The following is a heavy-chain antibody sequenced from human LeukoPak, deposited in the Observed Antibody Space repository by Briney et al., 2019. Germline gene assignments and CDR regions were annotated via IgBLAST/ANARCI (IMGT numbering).Heavy chain of an antibody. V-gene: IGHV4-38-2*02. J-gene: IGHJ3*02. Sequence: SETLSLTCTVSGYSISSGYYWGWIRQPPGKGLEWIGIIYHRWSTYYNPSLKSRVTISVDTYKNQFSLRLSSVTAADTAVYYCARGCSSTSCYGFGAFDIWGQGTMVTVSS. CDR1: GYSISSGYY. CDR2: IYHRWST. D-gene: IGHD2-2*01. CDR3: ARGCSSTSCYGFGAFDI.